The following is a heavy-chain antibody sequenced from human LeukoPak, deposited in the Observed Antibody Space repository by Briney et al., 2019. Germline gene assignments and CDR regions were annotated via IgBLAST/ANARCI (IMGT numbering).Heavy chain of an antibody. Sequence: PGGSLRLSCAAFGITFSSYEMNWVRQAPGKGLQWVSYISSSGSTIYYADSVKGRFTISRDNAKNSLYLQMNSLRAEDTAVYYCASELEAAFLFGFDYWGQGTPVTVSS. J-gene: IGHJ4*02. CDR1: GITFSSYE. CDR2: ISSSGSTI. D-gene: IGHD2-15*01. CDR3: ASELEAAFLFGFDY. V-gene: IGHV3-48*03.